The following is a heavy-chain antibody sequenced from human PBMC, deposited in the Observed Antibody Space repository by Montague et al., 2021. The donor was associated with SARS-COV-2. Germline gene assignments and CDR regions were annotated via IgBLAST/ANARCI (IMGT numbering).Heavy chain of an antibody. CDR2: IHQSESGRT. V-gene: IGHV4-4*02. J-gene: IGHJ6*02. Sequence: SETLSLTCAVSGGSISSREWWSWVRQPPGKGLEWIGEIHQSESGRTNXXXSLKGRVTISIDRSKNYFSLNLTSMTAADTAVYYCGGTWVYFSPVDVWGQGTTVIVSS. D-gene: IGHD3-3*01. CDR3: GGTWVYFSPVDV. CDR1: GGSISSREW.